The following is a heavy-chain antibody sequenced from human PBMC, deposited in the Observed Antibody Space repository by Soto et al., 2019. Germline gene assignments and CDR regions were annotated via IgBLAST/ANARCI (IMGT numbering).Heavy chain of an antibody. J-gene: IGHJ4*02. CDR2: IYYSGST. CDR1: GGSISSGGYY. D-gene: IGHD3-10*01. Sequence: SETLSLTCTVSGGSISSGGYYWSWSRQHPGKGLEWIGYIYYSGSTYYNPSLKSRVTISVDTSKNQFSLKLSSVTAADTAVYYCARDSYYGSGSYNGYWGQGTLVTVSS. V-gene: IGHV4-31*03. CDR3: ARDSYYGSGSYNGY.